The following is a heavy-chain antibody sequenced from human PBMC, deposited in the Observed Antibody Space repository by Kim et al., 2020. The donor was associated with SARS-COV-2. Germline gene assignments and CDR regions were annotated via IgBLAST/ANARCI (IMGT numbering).Heavy chain of an antibody. CDR1: GFTFSSYA. CDR2: ISGSGDNT. J-gene: IGHJ4*02. CDR3: AKDKVQHFHFLSISTFDN. D-gene: IGHD6-13*01. V-gene: IGHV3-23*01. Sequence: GGSLRLSCAASGFTFSSYAMNWVRQAPGKGLEWVAVISGSGDNTYYADSVKGRFTISRDNSKNTVYLQMDSLRDEDTAVYSCAKDKVQHFHFLSISTFDNWGQGTLVTVSS.